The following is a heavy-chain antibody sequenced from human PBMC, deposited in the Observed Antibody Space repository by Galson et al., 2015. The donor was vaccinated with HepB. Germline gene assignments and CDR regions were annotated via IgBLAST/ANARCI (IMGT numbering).Heavy chain of an antibody. Sequence: SLKVSCKVSGYTLTELSMHWVRQAPGKGLEWVGGFDADDDETIYAQKFQGRFTMTEDTSTDTAYMELSSLRSEDTAVYYCATLSIAAAGTFGYWGQGTLVTVSS. CDR3: ATLSIAAAGTFGY. D-gene: IGHD6-13*01. V-gene: IGHV1-24*01. CDR1: GYTLTELS. J-gene: IGHJ4*02. CDR2: FDADDDET.